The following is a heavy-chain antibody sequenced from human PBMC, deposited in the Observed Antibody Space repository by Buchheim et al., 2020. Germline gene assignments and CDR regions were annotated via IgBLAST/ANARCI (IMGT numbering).Heavy chain of an antibody. CDR3: ARGGYRNYYGMDV. Sequence: QVQLQQWGAGLLKPSETLSLTCAVYGGSFSGYYLSWIRQPPGKGLEWIGEINHSGSTNYNPSLKSRVTISVDTSKNQFSLKLSSVTAADTAVYYCARGGYRNYYGMDVWGQGTT. CDR2: INHSGST. CDR1: GGSFSGYY. V-gene: IGHV4-34*01. D-gene: IGHD1-1*01. J-gene: IGHJ6*02.